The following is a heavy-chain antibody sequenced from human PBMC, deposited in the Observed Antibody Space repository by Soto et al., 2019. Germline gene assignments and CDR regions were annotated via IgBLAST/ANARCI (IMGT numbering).Heavy chain of an antibody. Sequence: QVQLVQSGAEVKKPGSAVKVTCKASGGIFSKYSISWVRQAPGKGLEWMGGIIPMFDTAYYSPRFQGRATISADESTSTAYMELSSLRSEDTAVYYCATEWSDILTGSWLDPWGQGTLVTV. J-gene: IGHJ5*02. CDR3: ATEWSDILTGSWLDP. CDR2: IIPMFDTA. V-gene: IGHV1-69*12. D-gene: IGHD3-9*01. CDR1: GGIFSKYS.